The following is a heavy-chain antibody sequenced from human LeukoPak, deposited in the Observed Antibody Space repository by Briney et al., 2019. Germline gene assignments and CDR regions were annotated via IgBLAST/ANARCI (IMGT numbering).Heavy chain of an antibody. Sequence: SETLSLTCNVSGVSISDYYWSWVRQSPGKGLEWIASLLYSGSPHYNPSLRSRVAISADTSKSQISLKLTSVTTADTAVYYCAREDPYGGNSFDYWGQGTLVTVSS. CDR2: LLYSGSP. V-gene: IGHV4-59*01. CDR3: AREDPYGGNSFDY. J-gene: IGHJ4*02. CDR1: GVSISDYY. D-gene: IGHD4-23*01.